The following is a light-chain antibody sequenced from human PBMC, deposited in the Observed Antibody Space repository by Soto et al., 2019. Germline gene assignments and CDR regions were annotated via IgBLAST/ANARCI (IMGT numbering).Light chain of an antibody. CDR2: LNSDGSH. CDR3: QTWGTGIHVV. J-gene: IGLJ2*01. Sequence: QLVLTQSPSASASLGASVKLTCTLSSGHSSYAIAWHQQQPEKGPRYLMKLNSDGSHSKGDGIPDRFSGSSSGAERYLTTSSLQSEDEADYYCQTWGTGIHVVFGGGTKVTVL. CDR1: SGHSSYA. V-gene: IGLV4-69*01.